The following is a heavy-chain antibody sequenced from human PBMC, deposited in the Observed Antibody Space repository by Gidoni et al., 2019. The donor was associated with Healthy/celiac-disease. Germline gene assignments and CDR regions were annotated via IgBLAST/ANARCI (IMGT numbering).Heavy chain of an antibody. V-gene: IGHV5-10-1*01. Sequence: EVQLVQSGAEVKKPGESLMISCTGSGYSFTSYWISWVRQMPGKGLGWMGRIDPSDSYTNYSPSFQGHVTISADKSISTAYLQWSSLKASGTAMYYCALTGGSGSYYTIHWGQGTLVTVSS. CDR1: GYSFTSYW. CDR3: ALTGGSGSYYTIH. J-gene: IGHJ4*02. D-gene: IGHD3-10*01. CDR2: IDPSDSYT.